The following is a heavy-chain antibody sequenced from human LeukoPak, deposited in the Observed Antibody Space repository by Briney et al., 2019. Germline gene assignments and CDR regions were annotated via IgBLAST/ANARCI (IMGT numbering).Heavy chain of an antibody. J-gene: IGHJ4*02. CDR3: ARVGADGSGFLFDY. D-gene: IGHD3-10*01. Sequence: SETLSLTCAVYGGSFSGYYWSWIRQPPGKGLEWIGQVHYGGISYYNPSLKSRVTLSLDTSKKQLSLELSSVTAADTAVYYCARVGADGSGFLFDYWGQGTLVTVSS. CDR2: VHYGGIS. CDR1: GGSFSGYY. V-gene: IGHV4-34*01.